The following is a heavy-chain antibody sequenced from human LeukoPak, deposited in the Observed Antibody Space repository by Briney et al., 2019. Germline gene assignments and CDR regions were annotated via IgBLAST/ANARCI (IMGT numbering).Heavy chain of an antibody. D-gene: IGHD2/OR15-2a*01. CDR1: GGSIRGTYY. CDR3: ATWDSNSAQGFDP. J-gene: IGHJ5*02. V-gene: IGHV4-39*02. Sequence: SETLSLTCTVSGGSIRGTYYWAWIRQPPGMGLEWIGYIYYTGITYYNPSLKSRVTISVDTSKNHFSLKLTSVTAADTAVYYCATWDSNSAQGFDPWGTGTLITVSS. CDR2: IYYTGIT.